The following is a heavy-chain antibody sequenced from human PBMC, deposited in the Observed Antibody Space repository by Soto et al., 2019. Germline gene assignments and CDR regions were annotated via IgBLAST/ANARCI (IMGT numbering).Heavy chain of an antibody. Sequence: EVQLLESGGGLVQPGGSLRLSCAASGFTFSSYAMSWVRQAPGKGLEWVSGIIGSGSHTYYADSVKGRFTISRENSRDTLYLQLSSLRAEDTAVYFCAKGIGPSKMVEMDVWGQGTTATVSS. CDR2: IIGSGSHT. V-gene: IGHV3-23*01. CDR1: GFTFSSYA. J-gene: IGHJ6*02. CDR3: AKGIGPSKMVEMDV. D-gene: IGHD2-15*01.